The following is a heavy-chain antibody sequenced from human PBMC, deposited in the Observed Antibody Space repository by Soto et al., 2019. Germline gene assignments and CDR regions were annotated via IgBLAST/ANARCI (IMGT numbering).Heavy chain of an antibody. CDR3: ARKVVTLKTLDP. D-gene: IGHD2-15*01. V-gene: IGHV4-39*01. J-gene: IGHJ5*02. CDR1: GGSISSGSYY. Sequence: QLQLQESGPGLVKPSETLSLTCTVSGGSISSGSYYWGWIRQPPGKGLEWIGSIYYTGTTYYNPSLKSRVIISVDTSKNQFSLQLNSVTAADTAVYYCARKVVTLKTLDPWGQGTLVTVSS. CDR2: IYYTGTT.